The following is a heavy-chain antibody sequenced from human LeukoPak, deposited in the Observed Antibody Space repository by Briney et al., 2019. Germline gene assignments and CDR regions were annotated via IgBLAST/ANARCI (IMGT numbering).Heavy chain of an antibody. CDR1: GGSISSGGYY. CDR2: IYYSGST. D-gene: IGHD4-17*01. Sequence: SETLSLTCTVSGGSISSGGYYWSWIRQHPGKGLEWIGYIYYSGSTYYNPSLKSRVTISVDTSKNQFSLKLSSVTAADTAVYYCAREERGTTVIDYWGQGTLVTVSS. V-gene: IGHV4-31*03. CDR3: AREERGTTVIDY. J-gene: IGHJ4*02.